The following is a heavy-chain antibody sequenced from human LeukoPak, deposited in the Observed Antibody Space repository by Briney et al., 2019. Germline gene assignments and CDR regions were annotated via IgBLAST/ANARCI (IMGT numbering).Heavy chain of an antibody. J-gene: IGHJ4*02. D-gene: IGHD3-9*01. Sequence: ASVKVSCKASGYTFSGYYIHWVRQAPGHGLEWMGWINPNSGGTNYAQKFQGRVTLTRDTSINTAYMELSRLRSDDTAVYYCARVLRYYDILSKPFDYWGQGTLVTVSS. CDR2: INPNSGGT. CDR3: ARVLRYYDILSKPFDY. V-gene: IGHV1-2*02. CDR1: GYTFSGYY.